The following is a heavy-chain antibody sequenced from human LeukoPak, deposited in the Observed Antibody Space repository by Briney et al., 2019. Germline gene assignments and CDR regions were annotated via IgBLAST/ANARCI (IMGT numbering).Heavy chain of an antibody. V-gene: IGHV4-59*01. CDR2: ISYTGST. CDR1: GAFIRSSY. Sequence: SETLSLTCTVSGAFIRSSYWSWIRQPPGKGLEWIGYISYTGSTNYNPSLKSRVSLSVVTSKNQFSLELSSVTAADTAVYYCATYRTSFIYWYFDLWGRGTLVTVSS. J-gene: IGHJ2*01. D-gene: IGHD2-2*01. CDR3: ATYRTSFIYWYFDL.